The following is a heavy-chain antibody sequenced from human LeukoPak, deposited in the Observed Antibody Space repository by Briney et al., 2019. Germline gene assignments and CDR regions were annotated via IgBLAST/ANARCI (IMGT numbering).Heavy chain of an antibody. J-gene: IGHJ6*02. CDR3: ARDDVSRGYDFWSGSPTYYYGMDV. D-gene: IGHD3-3*01. V-gene: IGHV3-72*01. CDR2: ARNKANSYTT. Sequence: PGGSLRLSCAASGFTFSDHYMDWVRQAPGKGLEWVGRARNKANSYTTEYAASVKGRFTISRDDSKNSLYLQMNSLRAEDTAVYYCARDDVSRGYDFWSGSPTYYYGMDVWGQGTTVTVSS. CDR1: GFTFSDHY.